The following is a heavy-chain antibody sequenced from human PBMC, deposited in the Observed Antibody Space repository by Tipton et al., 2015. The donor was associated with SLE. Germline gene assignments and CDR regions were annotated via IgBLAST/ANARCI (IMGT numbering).Heavy chain of an antibody. CDR3: ARDTPAARENAFDI. CDR1: GGSISSGGYY. CDR2: IYYSGST. J-gene: IGHJ3*02. Sequence: TLSLTCTVSGGSISSGGYYWSWIRQHPGKGLEWIGYIYYSGSTYYNPSLKSRVTISVDTSKNQFSLKLSSVTAADTAVYYCARDTPAARENAFDIWGQGTMVTVSS. V-gene: IGHV4-31*03. D-gene: IGHD2-2*01.